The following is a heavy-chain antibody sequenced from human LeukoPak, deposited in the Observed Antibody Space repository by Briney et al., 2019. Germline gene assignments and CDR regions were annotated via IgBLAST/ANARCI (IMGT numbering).Heavy chain of an antibody. J-gene: IGHJ4*02. CDR1: EFTFSSYA. Sequence: GGSLRLSCAASEFTFSSYAMHWVRQAPGKGLEWVAVISYDGSNKYYADSVKGRFTISRDNSKNTLYLQMNSLRAEDTAVYYCARDRRVVVITTPDYWGQGTLVTVSS. V-gene: IGHV3-30*04. CDR2: ISYDGSNK. D-gene: IGHD3-22*01. CDR3: ARDRRVVVITTPDY.